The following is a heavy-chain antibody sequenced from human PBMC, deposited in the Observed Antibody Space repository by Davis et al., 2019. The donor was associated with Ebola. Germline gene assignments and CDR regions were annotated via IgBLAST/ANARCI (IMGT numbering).Heavy chain of an antibody. V-gene: IGHV3-7*03. CDR3: ASLPRYYDFWSGLPDY. J-gene: IGHJ4*02. D-gene: IGHD3-3*01. CDR1: GFTFSSYW. Sequence: GGSLRLSCAASGFTFSSYWMSWVRQAPGKGLEWVANIKQDGSEKYYVDSVKGRFTISRANAKNSLYLQMNSLRAEDTAVYYCASLPRYYDFWSGLPDYWGQGTLVTVSS. CDR2: IKQDGSEK.